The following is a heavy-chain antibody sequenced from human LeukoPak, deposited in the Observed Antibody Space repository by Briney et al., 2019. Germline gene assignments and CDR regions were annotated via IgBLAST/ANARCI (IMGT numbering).Heavy chain of an antibody. J-gene: IGHJ4*02. CDR2: VYYSGNT. V-gene: IGHV4-59*11. CDR3: AGDSASTRWFH. D-gene: IGHD2-2*01. Sequence: SETLSLTCTGSGDSIARLYWSWIRQSPGKGLEWIGYVYYSGNTNYNPSFKSRVTISIDKSKNQFSLTLNSVTAADTAVYYCAGDSASTRWFHWGQGILVTVSS. CDR1: GDSIARLY.